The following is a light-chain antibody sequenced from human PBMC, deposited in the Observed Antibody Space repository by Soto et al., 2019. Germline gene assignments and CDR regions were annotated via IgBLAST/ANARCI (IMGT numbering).Light chain of an antibody. CDR3: QQRGDWPPLT. V-gene: IGKV3-11*01. Sequence: EIVLTQSPATLSLSPGERATLSCRASQSVSSYIAWYQQKPGQAPRLLIYDASNRATGVPVRFSGSGSGTDFTLTNSSLEPEDFAVYYCQQRGDWPPLTFGGGTKVEIK. CDR1: QSVSSY. J-gene: IGKJ4*01. CDR2: DAS.